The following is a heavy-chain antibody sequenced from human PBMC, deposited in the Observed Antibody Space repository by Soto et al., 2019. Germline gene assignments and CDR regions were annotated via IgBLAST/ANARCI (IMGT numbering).Heavy chain of an antibody. CDR1: GVPFSNYA. J-gene: IGHJ4*02. V-gene: IGHV3-23*01. D-gene: IGHD3-10*01. CDR3: AKQRADYGSGADTFYFDY. Sequence: EVQLLESGGGLVQPGGSLRLSCTVSGVPFSNYAMNWVRQAPGKGLEGVSSLSGSGGTTYYADSVKGRFIISRDNSKNTLYRLMNSLRAEDTALYYYAKQRADYGSGADTFYFDYWVQGALVTVST. CDR2: LSGSGGTT.